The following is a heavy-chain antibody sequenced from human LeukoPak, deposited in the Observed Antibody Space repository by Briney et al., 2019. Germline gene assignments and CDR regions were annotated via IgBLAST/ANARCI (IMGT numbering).Heavy chain of an antibody. Sequence: GRSLRLSCAASGFTFSSYAMHRVRQAPGKGLEWVAVISYDGSNKYYADSVKGRFTISRDNSKNTLYLQMNSLRAEDTAVYYCARAPQWELSFFDYWGQGTLVTVSS. CDR1: GFTFSSYA. CDR2: ISYDGSNK. CDR3: ARAPQWELSFFDY. V-gene: IGHV3-30*01. J-gene: IGHJ4*02. D-gene: IGHD1-26*01.